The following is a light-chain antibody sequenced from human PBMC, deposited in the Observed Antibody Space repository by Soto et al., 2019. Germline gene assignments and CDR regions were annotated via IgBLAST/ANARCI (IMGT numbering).Light chain of an antibody. CDR2: DAS. CDR3: QHRSSRPTYT. J-gene: IGKJ2*01. Sequence: EIVLTQSPATLSLSPGERATLSCRASQSVSSYLVWYQQKPGQAPRLPIYDASTRATGIPARFSGSGSGTDFTLTISSLEPEDLAVYYCQHRSSRPTYTFGQGTKLEIK. CDR1: QSVSSY. V-gene: IGKV3-11*01.